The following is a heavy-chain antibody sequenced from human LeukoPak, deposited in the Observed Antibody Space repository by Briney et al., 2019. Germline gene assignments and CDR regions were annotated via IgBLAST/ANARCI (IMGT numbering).Heavy chain of an antibody. V-gene: IGHV3-30-3*01. J-gene: IGHJ3*02. CDR2: ISYDGGNE. CDR3: AREIFNAFDI. CDR1: GFTFRSYA. Sequence: PGGSLRLSCAASGFTFRSYAMHWVRQVPGKGLEWVAVISYDGGNEDYADSVKGRLTISRDNSKNTLYLQMNSLRIEDTAVYYCAREIFNAFDIWGQGTMVIVSS.